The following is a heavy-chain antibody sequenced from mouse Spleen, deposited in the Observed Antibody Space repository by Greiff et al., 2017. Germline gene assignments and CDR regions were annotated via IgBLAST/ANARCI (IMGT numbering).Heavy chain of an antibody. J-gene: IGHJ4*01. V-gene: IGHV2-5*01. CDR3: AKITGTSYYYAMDY. CDR2: IWRGGST. CDR1: GFSLTRYG. D-gene: IGHD4-1*01. Sequence: VQLVESGPGLVQPSQSLSITCTVSGFSLTRYGVHWVRQSPGKGLEWLGVIWRGGSTDYNAAFMSRLSITKDNSKSQVFFKMNSLQADDTAIYYCAKITGTSYYYAMDYWGQGTSVTVSS.